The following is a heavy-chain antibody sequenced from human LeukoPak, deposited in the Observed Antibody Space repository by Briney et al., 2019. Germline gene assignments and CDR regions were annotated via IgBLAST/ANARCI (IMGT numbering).Heavy chain of an antibody. Sequence: GASVKVSCKASGYTFTSYDINWVRQATGQGLEWMGWMNPNSGNTGYAQKFQGRVTMTRNTSISTAYMELSSLRPEDTAVYYCARGLSGSYSYNWFDPWGQGTLVTVSS. J-gene: IGHJ5*02. D-gene: IGHD1-26*01. CDR3: ARGLSGSYSYNWFDP. CDR1: GYTFTSYD. CDR2: MNPNSGNT. V-gene: IGHV1-8*01.